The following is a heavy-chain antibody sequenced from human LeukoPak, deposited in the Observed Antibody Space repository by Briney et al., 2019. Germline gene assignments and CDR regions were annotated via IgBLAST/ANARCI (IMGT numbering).Heavy chain of an antibody. CDR2: IYYSGST. D-gene: IGHD3-9*01. J-gene: IGHJ4*02. CDR3: ARGFRVTGYVFDY. Sequence: SETLSLTCTVSGGSISSYYWSWIRQPPGKGLEWIGYIYYSGSTNYNPSLKGRVTISVDTSKNQFSLKLSSVTAADTAVYYCARGFRVTGYVFDYWGQGTLVTVSS. CDR1: GGSISSYY. V-gene: IGHV4-59*01.